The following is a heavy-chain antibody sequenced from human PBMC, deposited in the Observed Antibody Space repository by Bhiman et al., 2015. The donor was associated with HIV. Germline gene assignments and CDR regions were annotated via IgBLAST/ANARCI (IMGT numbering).Heavy chain of an antibody. J-gene: IGHJ4*02. Sequence: QVQLVESGGGVVQPGRSLRLSCAASGFTFSSYVMHWVRQAPGKGLEWVAVISYDGSNKHYADSVKGRFTISRDNSKNTLYLQMNSLRAEDTAVYYCAKALSGSYHTSYFDYWGQGNLVTVSS. CDR3: AKALSGSYHTSYFDY. CDR1: GFTFSSYV. V-gene: IGHV3-30*18. CDR2: ISYDGSNK. D-gene: IGHD1-26*01.